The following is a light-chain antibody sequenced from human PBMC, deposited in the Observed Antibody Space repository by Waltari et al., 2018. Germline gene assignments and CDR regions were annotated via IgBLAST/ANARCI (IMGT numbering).Light chain of an antibody. CDR2: DAF. CDR3: QQRRNWPWT. Sequence: ETVLTQSPATLSLSPGDRATFSCRASQNIDSYLAWYQQKPGQALRLLIFDAFNTPTGIPARFSGSRSGTDFNLTISSLESEDFAIYYCQQRRNWPWTFGQGTRVEIK. J-gene: IGKJ1*01. CDR1: QNIDSY. V-gene: IGKV3-11*01.